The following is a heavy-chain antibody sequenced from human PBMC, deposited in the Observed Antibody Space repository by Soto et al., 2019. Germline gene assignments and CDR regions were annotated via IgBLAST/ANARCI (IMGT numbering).Heavy chain of an antibody. J-gene: IGHJ4*02. Sequence: PGGSLRLSCAASGFTVSNNYMSWVRQALGKGLEWVSTVYGGGSTYYTDSVKGRFTISRDNSKNTLYPQMNSLRAEDTAVYYCARLYSATYTNFDYWGQGTLVTVSS. CDR1: GFTVSNNY. CDR2: VYGGGST. V-gene: IGHV3-53*01. CDR3: ARLYSATYTNFDY. D-gene: IGHD1-26*01.